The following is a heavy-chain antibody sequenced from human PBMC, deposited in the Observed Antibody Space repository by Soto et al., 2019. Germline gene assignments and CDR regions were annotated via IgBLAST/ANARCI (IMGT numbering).Heavy chain of an antibody. CDR1: GGSIFSSY. CDR3: TRVQAAYSSFDP. V-gene: IGHV4-59*01. D-gene: IGHD2-21*01. CDR2: VYYSGST. J-gene: IGHJ5*02. Sequence: PSETLSLTCTVSGGSIFSSYWTWSRQPPGKGLEWFGNVYYSGSTNYNPSLKSLSTISVDTSKNQFSLNLSSVTAADTTAYYYTRVQAAYSSFDPWGQGTLVTVSS.